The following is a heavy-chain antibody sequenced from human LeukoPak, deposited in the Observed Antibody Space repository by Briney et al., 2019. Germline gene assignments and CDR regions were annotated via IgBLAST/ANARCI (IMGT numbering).Heavy chain of an antibody. CDR2: INWNGGSR. D-gene: IGHD3-22*01. Sequence: PGGSLRLSCAASGFNFDDHGMSWVRQAPGKGLEWVSGINWNGGSRGHADSVKGRFTISRDNAKNSLYLQMNSLRAEDTALYYCARSVLGGYYSVLYSDYWGQGTLVTVSS. CDR1: GFNFDDHG. J-gene: IGHJ4*02. V-gene: IGHV3-20*04. CDR3: ARSVLGGYYSVLYSDY.